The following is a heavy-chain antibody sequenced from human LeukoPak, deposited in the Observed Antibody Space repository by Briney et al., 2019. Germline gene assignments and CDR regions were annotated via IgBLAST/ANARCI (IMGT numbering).Heavy chain of an antibody. CDR1: GGTFSSYT. J-gene: IGHJ5*02. D-gene: IGHD6-13*01. CDR2: IIPILGIA. Sequence: SVKVSCKASGGTFSSYTISWVRQAPGQGLEWMGRIIPILGIANYAQKFQGRVTITADKSTSTAYMELSSLRSEDTAVYYCARDLAAAPENWFDPWGQGTLVTVSS. V-gene: IGHV1-69*04. CDR3: ARDLAAAPENWFDP.